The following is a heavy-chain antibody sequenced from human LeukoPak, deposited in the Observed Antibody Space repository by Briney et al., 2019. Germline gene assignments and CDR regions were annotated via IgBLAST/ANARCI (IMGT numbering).Heavy chain of an antibody. CDR3: ARLIVGATGYFDY. CDR2: IDPSDSYT. J-gene: IGHJ4*02. V-gene: IGHV5-10-1*01. D-gene: IGHD1-26*01. CDR1: GYSFTSYW. Sequence: GESPKISCKGSGYSFTSYWISWVRQMPGKGLEWMGRIDPSDSYTNYSPSFQGRVTISADKSISTAYLQWSSLKASDTAMYYCARLIVGATGYFDYWGQGTLVTVSS.